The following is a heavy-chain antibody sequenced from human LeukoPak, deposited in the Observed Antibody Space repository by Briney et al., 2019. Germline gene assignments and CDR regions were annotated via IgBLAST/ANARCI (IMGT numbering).Heavy chain of an antibody. CDR3: ATGLVGIDY. Sequence: ASVKVSCKVSGYTLTELSMHWVRQAPGKGLEWMGGFDPEDGETIYAQKFQGRVTMTEEASTDTAYMELSSLRSEDTAVYYRATGLVGIDYWGQGTLVTVSS. J-gene: IGHJ4*02. D-gene: IGHD6-19*01. V-gene: IGHV1-24*01. CDR2: FDPEDGET. CDR1: GYTLTELS.